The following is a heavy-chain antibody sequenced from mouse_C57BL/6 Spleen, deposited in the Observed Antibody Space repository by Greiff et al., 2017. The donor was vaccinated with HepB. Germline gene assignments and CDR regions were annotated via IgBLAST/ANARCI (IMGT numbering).Heavy chain of an antibody. D-gene: IGHD1-1*01. CDR1: GFTFSDYG. V-gene: IGHV5-17*01. CDR2: ISSGSSTI. CDR3: AGGYYGSYFDY. Sequence: DVMLVESGGGLVKPGGSLKLSCAASGFTFSDYGMHWVRQAPEKGLEWVAYISSGSSTIYYADTVKGRFTISRDNAKNTLFLQMTSLRSEDTAMYYCAGGYYGSYFDYWGQGTTLTVSS. J-gene: IGHJ2*01.